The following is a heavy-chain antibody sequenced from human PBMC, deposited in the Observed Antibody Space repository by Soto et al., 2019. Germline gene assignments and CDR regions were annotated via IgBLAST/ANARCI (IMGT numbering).Heavy chain of an antibody. Sequence: GASVKVSCKASGYTLTSYYMHWVRQAPGQGLEWMGIINPSGGSTSYAQKFQGRVTMTRDTSTSTVYMELSSLRSEDTAVYYCASTRYCSSTSCSNEGGNWFDPWGQGTLVTVSS. CDR3: ASTRYCSSTSCSNEGGNWFDP. J-gene: IGHJ5*02. D-gene: IGHD2-2*01. CDR2: INPSGGST. CDR1: GYTLTSYY. V-gene: IGHV1-46*01.